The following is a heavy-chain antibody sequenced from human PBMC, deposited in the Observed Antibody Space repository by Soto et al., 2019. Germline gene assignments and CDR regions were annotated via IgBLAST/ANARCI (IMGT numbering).Heavy chain of an antibody. V-gene: IGHV4-59*01. Sequence: SETLCLTCTVSGGSMSGSYWSWIRQCPGKGLEWIAYIYYTGSPEYNPSLNSRVTISIDASKNQFSLKLNAVTAADTAVYYCARGGWYLDFWGLGTLVTVSS. CDR3: ARGGWYLDF. CDR2: IYYTGSP. J-gene: IGHJ4*02. D-gene: IGHD6-19*01. CDR1: GGSMSGSY.